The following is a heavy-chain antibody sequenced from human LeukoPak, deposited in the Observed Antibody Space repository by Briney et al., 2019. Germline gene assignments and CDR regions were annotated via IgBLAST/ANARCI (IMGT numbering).Heavy chain of an antibody. CDR1: VTFSNAW. D-gene: IGHD6-13*01. CDR3: ARAGIAAAGSYYYYYYMDV. V-gene: IGHV3-15*01. Sequence: AVGSLRLSCAASVTFSNAWMNWVRQAPGKGLEWVGHFKIKADGGTTDYAAPVKDRFTISRDDSQNTLYLQMNSLKTEDTAVYYCARAGIAAAGSYYYYYYMDVWGKGTTVTVSS. CDR2: FKIKADGGTT. J-gene: IGHJ6*03.